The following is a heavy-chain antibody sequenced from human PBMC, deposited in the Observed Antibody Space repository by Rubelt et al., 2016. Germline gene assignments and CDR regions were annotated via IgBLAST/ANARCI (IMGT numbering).Heavy chain of an antibody. CDR3: ARDRGDGSPKDIDY. Sequence: QLQLQESGPGLVKPSETLSLTCTVSGASISSSPYYWGWIRQPPGKGLEWIGNIYSTGSAYFNPYLKSRVTISVDTSENQFTLNLSSGTAADTALYSCARDRGDGSPKDIDYWGQGTLVTVSS. CDR1: GASISSSPYY. D-gene: IGHD5-24*01. J-gene: IGHJ4*02. V-gene: IGHV4-39*07. CDR2: IYSTGSA.